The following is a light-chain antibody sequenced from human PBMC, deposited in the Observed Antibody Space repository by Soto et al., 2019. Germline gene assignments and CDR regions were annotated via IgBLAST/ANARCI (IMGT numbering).Light chain of an antibody. J-gene: IGKJ2*01. Sequence: DIPMTQSPSSLSASVGDRVTITCRASQSISSYLSWYQQKPGKATKLLIYAASSLQRGVPSRCSGSGSGTDFTLTISRLQTEDVATYYCQQSYSTPHTVGQGTKREIK. CDR2: AAS. V-gene: IGKV1-39*01. CDR1: QSISSY. CDR3: QQSYSTPHT.